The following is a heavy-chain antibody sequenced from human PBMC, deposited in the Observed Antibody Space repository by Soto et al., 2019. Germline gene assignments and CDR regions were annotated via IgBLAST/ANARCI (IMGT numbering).Heavy chain of an antibody. Sequence: PSETLSLTCTVSGGSISSYYWSWIRQPPGKGLEWIGYIYYSGSTNYNPSLKSRVTISVDTSKNQFSLKLSSVTAAHTAVYYCARESYSSSSNWFDPWGQGTLVTVSS. V-gene: IGHV4-59*12. J-gene: IGHJ5*02. CDR2: IYYSGST. CDR3: ARESYSSSSNWFDP. CDR1: GGSISSYY. D-gene: IGHD6-6*01.